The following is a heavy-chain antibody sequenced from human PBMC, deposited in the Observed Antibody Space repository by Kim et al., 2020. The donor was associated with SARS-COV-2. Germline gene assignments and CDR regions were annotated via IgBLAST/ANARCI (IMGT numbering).Heavy chain of an antibody. J-gene: IGHJ4*02. CDR2: IYYSGST. V-gene: IGHV4-59*01. Sequence: SETLSLTCTVSGGSISSYYWSWIWQPPGKGLVWIGYIYYSGSTNYNPSLKSRVTISVDTSTNQFSLRLSSVTAADTAVSYCARETYYYASGNYHPYCFDYWGQGTLVTVSS. CDR1: GGSISSYY. D-gene: IGHD3-10*01. CDR3: ARETYYYASGNYHPYCFDY.